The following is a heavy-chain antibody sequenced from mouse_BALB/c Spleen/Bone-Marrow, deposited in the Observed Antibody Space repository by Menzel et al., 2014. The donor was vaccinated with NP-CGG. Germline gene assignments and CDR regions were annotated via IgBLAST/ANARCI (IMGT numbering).Heavy chain of an antibody. J-gene: IGHJ4*01. D-gene: IGHD2-1*01. CDR3: ARDGNYAALDY. CDR1: GYTFTDYV. CDR2: IDPGRGSS. Sequence: VQLVESGPELVKPGASVKMSCKASGYTFTDYVISWVKQRTGQGLEWIGEIDPGRGSSFYNEKFKAKATLTADKSANTAYMRLSSLTSEDSAVYFCARDGNYAALDYWGQGTSVTVSS. V-gene: IGHV1-77*01.